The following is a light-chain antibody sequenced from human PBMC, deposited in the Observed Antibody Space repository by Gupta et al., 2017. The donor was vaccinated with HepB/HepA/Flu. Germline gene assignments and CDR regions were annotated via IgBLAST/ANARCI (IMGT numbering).Light chain of an antibody. CDR3: VLYMGSGIWV. CDR2: STN. V-gene: IGLV8-61*01. J-gene: IGLJ3*02. CDR1: SGSVSTSFY. Sequence: QTVVTHEPSFSVSPGGTVTLTCGLSSGSVSTSFYPSWYQQTPGQAPRTFIYSTNTRSSGVPDRFSGSILGNKAALTITGAQADDESDYYCVLYMGSGIWVFGGGTKLTVL.